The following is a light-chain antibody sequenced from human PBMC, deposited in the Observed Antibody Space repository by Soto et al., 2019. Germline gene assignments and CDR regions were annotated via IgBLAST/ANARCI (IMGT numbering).Light chain of an antibody. J-gene: IGKJ1*01. CDR2: KIS. CDR3: MQATHSPWA. CDR1: QSLVHRDGNTY. Sequence: DVVMTQTPLSSPVTLGQSASISCRSSQSLVHRDGNTYLSWLHQRPGQPPRLLIYKISHRFSGVLDRFCGSGAGTDFTLRITRVEAEDVGVYYCMQATHSPWAFGQGTKVEIK. V-gene: IGKV2-24*01.